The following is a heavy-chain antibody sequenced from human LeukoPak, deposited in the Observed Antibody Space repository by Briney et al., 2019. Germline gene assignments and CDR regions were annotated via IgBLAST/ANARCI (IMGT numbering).Heavy chain of an antibody. CDR1: GFTFNIYA. V-gene: IGHV3-23*01. D-gene: IGHD2-21*02. Sequence: QPGGSLRLSCAASGFTFNIYAMSWVRQAPGKGLEWVSVISGSGGATYYADSVKGRFTISRDNSKDTPFLQMNSLRAEDTAVYFCAKTAYYYYSGVDVWGQGTTVTVSS. CDR2: ISGSGGAT. CDR3: AKTAYYYYSGVDV. J-gene: IGHJ6*02.